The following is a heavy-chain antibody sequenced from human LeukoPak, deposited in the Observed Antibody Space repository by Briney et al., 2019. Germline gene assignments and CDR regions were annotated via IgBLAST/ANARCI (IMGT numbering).Heavy chain of an antibody. CDR1: GGSVSSGISY. CDR3: AGRLVTKYFDY. CDR2: ISDSGGS. V-gene: IGHV4-61*01. J-gene: IGHJ4*02. D-gene: IGHD2-21*02. Sequence: SETLSLTCSVSGGSVSSGISYWSWIRQPPGEGLEWIAYISDSGGSDYNPSLRGRVTISLDTSKNQFSLRLSSVTAADTAVYYCAGRLVTKYFDYWGQGTPVTVSS.